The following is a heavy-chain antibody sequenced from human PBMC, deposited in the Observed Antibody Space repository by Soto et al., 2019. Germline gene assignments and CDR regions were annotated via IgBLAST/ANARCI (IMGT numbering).Heavy chain of an antibody. CDR3: AKDHVYTYYYGSGSYSTHFDY. D-gene: IGHD3-10*01. CDR2: ISSGGSYI. J-gene: IGHJ4*02. CDR1: FTFSMYS. Sequence: GGSLRLSCSFTFSMYSMSWVRQAPGKGLEWVASISSGGSYIKYADSVKGRFTISRDNAKNSVSLQMNSLRAEDTAVYYCAKDHVYTYYYGSGSYSTHFDYWGQGTLVTVSS. V-gene: IGHV3-21*04.